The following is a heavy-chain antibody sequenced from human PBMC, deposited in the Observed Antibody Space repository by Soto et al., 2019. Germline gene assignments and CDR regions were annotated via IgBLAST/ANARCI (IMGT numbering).Heavy chain of an antibody. D-gene: IGHD5-18*01. CDR3: ARAGYSYGGDY. CDR1: GFSFSSYS. CDR2: IISSSSTI. Sequence: EVQLVESGGGLVQPGGSLRLSCAASGFSFSSYSMNWVRQAPGKGLEWVSYIISSSSTIYYADSVKGRFTISRDNAKNALYLHMNSLRDEDTAAYYCARAGYSYGGDYWGQGTLVAVSS. V-gene: IGHV3-48*02. J-gene: IGHJ4*02.